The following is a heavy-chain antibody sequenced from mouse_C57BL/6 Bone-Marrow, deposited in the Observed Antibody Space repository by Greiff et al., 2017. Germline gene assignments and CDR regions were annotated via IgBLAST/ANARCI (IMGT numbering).Heavy chain of an antibody. CDR1: GYTFTDYY. D-gene: IGHD3-3*01. J-gene: IGHJ4*01. CDR3: AREGQYYYAMDY. V-gene: IGHV1-26*01. Sequence: EVQLQQSGPELVKPGASVKISCKASGYTFTDYYMNWVKQSHGKSLEWIGDINPNNGGTSYNQKFKGKATLTVDKSSSPAYMELRSLTSEDSAVYYCAREGQYYYAMDYWGQGTSVTVSA. CDR2: INPNNGGT.